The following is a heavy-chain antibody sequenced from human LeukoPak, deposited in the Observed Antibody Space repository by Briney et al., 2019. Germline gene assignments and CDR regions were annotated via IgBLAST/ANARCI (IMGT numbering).Heavy chain of an antibody. V-gene: IGHV3-30*03. CDR2: ISYDGSNK. J-gene: IGHJ4*02. CDR1: GFTFNNYG. Sequence: GGSLRLSCAASGFTFNNYGMHWVRQAPGKGLECMAIISYDGSNKYYADSVKGRFTISRDNSKNTLYLQMNSLRAEDTAVYYCAREHLGYFDYWGQGTLVTVSS. CDR3: AREHLGYFDY.